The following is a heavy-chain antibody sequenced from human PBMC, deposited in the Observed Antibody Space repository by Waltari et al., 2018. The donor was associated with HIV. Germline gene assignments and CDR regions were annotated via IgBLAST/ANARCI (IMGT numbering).Heavy chain of an antibody. Sequence: EVQLMESGGGLVQPGGSRRLSCAAPGFAFVPYAITWGRQSPERGLEWVAAIDGSGTKSFYADSVKGRFTLSRDNSKNTVFLQMNSLRAADTAIYYCAKAFYEDTAYYYDFWGRGTRVTVSS. D-gene: IGHD3-22*01. CDR1: GFAFVPYA. J-gene: IGHJ4*02. CDR3: AKAFYEDTAYYYDF. CDR2: IDGSGTKS. V-gene: IGHV3-23*01.